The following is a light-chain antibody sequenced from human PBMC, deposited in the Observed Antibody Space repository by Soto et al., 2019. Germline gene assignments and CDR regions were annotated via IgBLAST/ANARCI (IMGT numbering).Light chain of an antibody. J-gene: IGLJ2*01. CDR3: SLYTSSSVV. Sequence: QSALTQPPSVSGSPGQSVTISCPGTSSDVGSYNRVSWYQQPPGTAPKLMIYEVSNRPSGVPDRFSGSKSGNTASLTISGLQAEDEADYYCSLYTSSSVVFGGGTKLTVL. CDR1: SSDVGSYNR. V-gene: IGLV2-18*01. CDR2: EVS.